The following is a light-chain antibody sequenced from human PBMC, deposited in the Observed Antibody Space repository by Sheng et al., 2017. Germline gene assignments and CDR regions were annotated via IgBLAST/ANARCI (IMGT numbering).Light chain of an antibody. V-gene: IGKV1-39*01. J-gene: IGKJ2*01. CDR1: QSISTY. Sequence: DIQMTQSPSSLSASVGERVTITCRASQSISTYLNWYQQKPGKAPNLLIYAATTLQGGVPSRFSGSGSGTDFTLTIDSLQPEDSAIYFCQQSYSSLTFGPGTKLEI. CDR2: AAT. CDR3: QQSYSSLT.